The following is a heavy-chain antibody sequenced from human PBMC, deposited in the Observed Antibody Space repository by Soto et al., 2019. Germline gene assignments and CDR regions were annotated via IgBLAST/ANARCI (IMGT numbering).Heavy chain of an antibody. J-gene: IGHJ5*02. CDR1: GFSLSTSGVG. CDR2: IYWGDDK. V-gene: IGHV2-5*02. CDR3: ATQGSGTYCHPLYNEFDP. D-gene: IGHD3-10*01. Sequence: SGPTRVNPTQTLTLTCTFSGFSLSTSGVGVGWIRQPPGKALEWLALIYWGDDKRYSPSLKSRLTITKDTSKNQVVLTMTNMEPVDTATYYCATQGSGTYCHPLYNEFDPWGQGTLVTGSP.